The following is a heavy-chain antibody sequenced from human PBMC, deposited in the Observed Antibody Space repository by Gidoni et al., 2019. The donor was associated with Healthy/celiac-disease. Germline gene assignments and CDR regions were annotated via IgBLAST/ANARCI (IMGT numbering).Heavy chain of an antibody. CDR2: IKQDGSEK. CDR1: GFTFSSSW. CDR3: ARDTEQLEGNDY. Sequence: EVQLVESGGGLVQPGGSLRLSCAASGFTFSSSWMGWVRQAPGKGRGWGANIKQDGSEKYYVDSVKGRFTISRDNAKNSLYLQMNSLRAEDTAVYYCARDTEQLEGNDYWGQGTLVTVSS. J-gene: IGHJ4*02. D-gene: IGHD6-6*01. V-gene: IGHV3-7*01.